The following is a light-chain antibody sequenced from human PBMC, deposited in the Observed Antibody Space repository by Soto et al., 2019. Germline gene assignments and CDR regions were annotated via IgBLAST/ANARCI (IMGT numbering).Light chain of an antibody. CDR1: DSDIGNYIY. J-gene: IGLJ1*01. V-gene: IGLV2-18*01. CDR2: GVS. CDR3: SLYTSTSTFV. Sequence: QSALTQPRSVSGSPGQSVTISCTGSDSDIGNYIYVSWYQVHPGSAPKLLIYGVSNRPSGVPDRFSGSRSANTASLTISGLQTEDEADYYCSLYTSTSTFVFGPGTKVTVL.